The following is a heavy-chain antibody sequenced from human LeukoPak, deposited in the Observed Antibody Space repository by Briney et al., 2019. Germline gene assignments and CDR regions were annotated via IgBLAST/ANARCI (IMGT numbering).Heavy chain of an antibody. D-gene: IGHD5-24*01. CDR2: IRYDGSNK. CDR1: GFTFSSYG. V-gene: IGHV3-30*02. J-gene: IGHJ4*02. Sequence: GGSLRLSCAASGFTFSSYGMHWVRQAPGKGLEWVAFIRYDGSNKYYADSVKGRFTISRDNSKNTLYLQMNSLRAEDTAVYYCARDGMATTEGGFDYWGQGTLVTVSS. CDR3: ARDGMATTEGGFDY.